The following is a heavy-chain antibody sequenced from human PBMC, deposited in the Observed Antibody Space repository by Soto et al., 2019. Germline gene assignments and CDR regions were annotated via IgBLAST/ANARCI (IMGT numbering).Heavy chain of an antibody. D-gene: IGHD3-9*01. J-gene: IGHJ1*01. CDR1: GFSLSNSGMG. Sequence: QVTLKESGPVLVKPTETLTLTCTVSGFSLSNSGMGVSWIRQPPGKALEWLAHIFSTDQKFYSRSLMSRLTXSXXPAKSQVVLTMTNMDPAATGTYSCARAEALYSVDFWGQGTLVTV. CDR2: IFSTDQK. V-gene: IGHV2-26*01. CDR3: ARAEALYSVDF.